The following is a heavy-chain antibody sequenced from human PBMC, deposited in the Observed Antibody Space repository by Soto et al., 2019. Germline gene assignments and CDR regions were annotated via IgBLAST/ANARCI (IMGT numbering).Heavy chain of an antibody. D-gene: IGHD6-19*01. J-gene: IGHJ4*01. CDR2: ISGSGGST. V-gene: IGHV3-23*01. CDR3: ARRSSGWYFDY. Sequence: EVQLLESGGGLVQPGGSLRLSCAASGFTFSSYAMSWVRQAPGKGLEWVSAISGSGGSTYYADSVKGRFTISRDNSKNTLYLQMNILSAADTAVYYGARRSSGWYFDYWGHGTLVTVSS. CDR1: GFTFSSYA.